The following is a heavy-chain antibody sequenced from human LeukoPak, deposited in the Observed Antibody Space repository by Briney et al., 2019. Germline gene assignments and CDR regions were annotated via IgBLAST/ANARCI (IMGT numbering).Heavy chain of an antibody. Sequence: GGSLRLSCAASGFTFSSFWMHWVRQAPGKGLVWVSRINSAGSSTHYGDSVKGRFTISRDNAKNTLYLQMNSLRAEDTAVYYCARQDAVGAYFDYWGQGILVNVSS. D-gene: IGHD1-26*01. CDR3: ARQDAVGAYFDY. V-gene: IGHV3-74*01. CDR1: GFTFSSFW. CDR2: INSAGSST. J-gene: IGHJ4*02.